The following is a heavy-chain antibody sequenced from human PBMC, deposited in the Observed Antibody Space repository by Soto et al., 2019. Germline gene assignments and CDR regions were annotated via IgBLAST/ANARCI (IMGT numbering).Heavy chain of an antibody. V-gene: IGHV4-30-2*03. D-gene: IGHD5-18*01. CDR2: IYESGST. CDR1: GASISTGGYS. Sequence: SETLSLTCIVSGASISTGGYSWSWIRQPPGKGPEWIGYIYESGSTYYNPSLKSRVTISVDTSKNQFSLKLSSVTAADTAVYYCVRVAFGVVPTGRGYSYGLLDYWGQGTLVTVSS. J-gene: IGHJ4*02. CDR3: VRVAFGVVPTGRGYSYGLLDY.